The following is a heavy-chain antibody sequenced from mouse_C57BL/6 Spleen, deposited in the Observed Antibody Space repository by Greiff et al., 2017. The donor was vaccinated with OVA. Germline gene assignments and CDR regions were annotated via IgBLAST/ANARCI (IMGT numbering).Heavy chain of an antibody. J-gene: IGHJ3*01. Sequence: DVKLVESGAELVRPGASVKLSCTASGFNIKDDYMHWVKQRPEQGLEWIGWIDPENGDTEYASKFQGKATITADTSSNTAYLQLSSLTSEDTAVYYCTTMNNYVRVSYWGQGTLVTVSA. D-gene: IGHD5-2*01. V-gene: IGHV14-4*01. CDR1: GFNIKDDY. CDR3: TTMNNYVRVSY. CDR2: IDPENGDT.